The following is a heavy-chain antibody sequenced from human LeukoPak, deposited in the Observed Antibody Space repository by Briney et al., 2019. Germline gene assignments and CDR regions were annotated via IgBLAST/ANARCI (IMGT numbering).Heavy chain of an antibody. D-gene: IGHD1-26*01. J-gene: IGHJ4*02. CDR3: ASLAPWELHDY. CDR1: GFTFSSYS. CDR2: ISSSSSYV. V-gene: IGHV3-21*01. Sequence: KPGGSLRLSCAASGFTFSSYSMNWVRQAPGKGLEWVSSISSSSSYVYYADSVKGRFTISRDNAKNSLYLQVNSLRAEDTAVYYCASLAPWELHDYWGQGTLVTVSS.